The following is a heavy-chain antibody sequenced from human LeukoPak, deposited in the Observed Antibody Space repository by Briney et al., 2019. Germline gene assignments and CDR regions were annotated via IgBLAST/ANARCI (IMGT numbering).Heavy chain of an antibody. D-gene: IGHD5-18*01. Sequence: SETLSLTCTVSGGSISSYYWSWIRQPPGKGLEWIWYIYYSGSTNYNPSLKSRVTISVDTSKNQFSLKLSSVTAADTAVYYCAREQRGYIYGYDYYYYDMDVWGQGTTVTVSS. CDR3: AREQRGYIYGYDYYYYDMDV. CDR2: IYYSGST. J-gene: IGHJ6*02. CDR1: GGSISSYY. V-gene: IGHV4-59*01.